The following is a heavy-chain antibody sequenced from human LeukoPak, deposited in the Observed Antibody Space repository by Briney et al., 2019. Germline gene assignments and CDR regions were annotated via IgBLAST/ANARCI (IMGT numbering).Heavy chain of an antibody. CDR1: GVSISSNLW. CDR2: IHHSGSI. V-gene: IGHV4-4*02. Sequence: SETLSLTCAVSGVSISSNLWWTWVRQPPGKGLEWIAEIHHSGSINYNPSLKSRVTISVDKAKNQFSLKLSSVTAADTAVYYCARAVGGTMVRGFDYWGQGTLVTVSS. CDR3: ARAVGGTMVRGFDY. J-gene: IGHJ4*02. D-gene: IGHD3-10*01.